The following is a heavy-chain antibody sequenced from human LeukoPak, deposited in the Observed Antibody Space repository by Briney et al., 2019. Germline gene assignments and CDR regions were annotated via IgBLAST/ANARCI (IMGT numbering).Heavy chain of an antibody. CDR3: ARASLERRRDYYYGMDV. CDR1: GGTFSRHA. D-gene: IGHD1-1*01. V-gene: IGHV1-69*13. J-gene: IGHJ6*02. CDR2: IIPIFGTA. Sequence: GALVKVSCKASGGTFSRHAISWVRQAPGQGLEWMGGIIPIFGTANYAQKFQGRVTITADESTSTAYMELSSLRSEDSAVYYCARASLERRRDYYYGMDVWGQGTTVTVSS.